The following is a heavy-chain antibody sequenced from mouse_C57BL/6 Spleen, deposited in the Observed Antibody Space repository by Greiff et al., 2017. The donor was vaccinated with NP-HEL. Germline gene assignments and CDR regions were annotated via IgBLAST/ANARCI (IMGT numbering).Heavy chain of an antibody. Sequence: VQLVESGPGLVQPSQSLSITCTVSGFSLTSYGVHWVRQSPGKGLEWLGVIWSGGSTAYNAAFISRLSISKDNSKSQVFFKVNRLQACDTAIYYCARDGGRFAYWGQGTLVTVSA. J-gene: IGHJ3*01. D-gene: IGHD1-1*02. CDR1: GFSLTSYG. CDR3: ARDGGRFAY. V-gene: IGHV2-2*01. CDR2: IWSGGST.